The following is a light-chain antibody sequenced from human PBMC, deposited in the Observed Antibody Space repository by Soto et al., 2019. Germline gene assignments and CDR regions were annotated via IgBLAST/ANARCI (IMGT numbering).Light chain of an antibody. J-gene: IGLJ3*02. V-gene: IGLV2-8*01. CDR3: SSFASSYTWV. Sequence: QSALTQPPSASGSPGQSVTISCTGTSSDVGAYNYVSWYQQHAGKAPKLVIYEVTKRPSGVPDRFSGSKSANTASLTVSGLQAVDEADYHCSSFASSYTWVFGGGTNLTVL. CDR1: SSDVGAYNY. CDR2: EVT.